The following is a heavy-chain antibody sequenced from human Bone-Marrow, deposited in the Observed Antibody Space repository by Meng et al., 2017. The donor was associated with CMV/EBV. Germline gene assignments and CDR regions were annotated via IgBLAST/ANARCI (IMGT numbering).Heavy chain of an antibody. D-gene: IGHD3-9*01. CDR2: INPNSGGT. V-gene: IGHV1-2*02. CDR3: ARDRLIKTFYYCDGMDV. Sequence: ASVKVSCKGPGYTFTGYYMHCVRQAPGQGLEWMGWINPNSGGTNYAQKFQGRVTMTRDTSISTAYMELSRLRSDDTAVYYCARDRLIKTFYYCDGMDVWGQGTTVTFSS. CDR1: GYTFTGYY. J-gene: IGHJ6*01.